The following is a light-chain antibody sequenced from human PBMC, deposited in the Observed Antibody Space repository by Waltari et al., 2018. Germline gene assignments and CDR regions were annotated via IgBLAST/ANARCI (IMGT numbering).Light chain of an antibody. J-gene: IGKJ2*01. Sequence: DIQMTQSPSSLSASVGDRVPITCRSSQSIDTFLNWYQQKPGKAPNLLIYAASRLHSGVPSRFSGSGSGTDFTLTITSLQPEDFATYYCQRSYSTPPYIFGQGTKLEIK. V-gene: IGKV1-39*01. CDR3: QRSYSTPPYI. CDR1: QSIDTF. CDR2: AAS.